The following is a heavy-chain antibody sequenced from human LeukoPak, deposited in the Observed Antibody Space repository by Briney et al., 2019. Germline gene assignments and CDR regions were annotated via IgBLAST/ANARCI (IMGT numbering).Heavy chain of an antibody. D-gene: IGHD6-19*01. CDR2: ISSSSSYI. CDR3: ARSVAGNRFDY. J-gene: IGHJ4*02. Sequence: PGGSLRLSCAASGFTFSSYSMNWVRQAPGKGLEWVSSISSSSSYIYYADSVQGRFTISRDNAKNSLYLQMNSLRAEDTAVYYCARSVAGNRFDYWGQGTLVTVS. CDR1: GFTFSSYS. V-gene: IGHV3-21*01.